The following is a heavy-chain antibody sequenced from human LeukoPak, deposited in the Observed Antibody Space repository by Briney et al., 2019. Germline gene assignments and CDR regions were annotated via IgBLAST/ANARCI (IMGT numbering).Heavy chain of an antibody. CDR3: ARDRQLWPNDY. D-gene: IGHD5-18*01. CDR1: GYTFTGYY. CDR2: INPNSGGT. J-gene: IGHJ4*02. Sequence: VASVKVSCKASGYTFTGYYMHWVRQAPGQGLEWMGWINPNSGGTNYAQKFQGRVTMTRDTSISTAYMEPSRLRSDDTAVYYCARDRQLWPNDYWSQGTLVTVSS. V-gene: IGHV1-2*02.